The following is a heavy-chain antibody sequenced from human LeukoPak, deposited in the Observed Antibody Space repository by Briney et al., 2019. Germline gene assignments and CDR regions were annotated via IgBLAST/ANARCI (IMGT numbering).Heavy chain of an antibody. CDR2: IYHSGST. CDR3: ASPDIVVVVADLHYFDY. D-gene: IGHD2-15*01. Sequence: PSETLSLTCTVSGYSISSGYYWGWIRPPPGKGLEWIGIIYHSGSTYYNPSLKRRVTISVDTSKNQFSLKMSSVTAADTAVYYCASPDIVVVVADLHYFDYWGQGTLVTVSS. V-gene: IGHV4-38-2*02. J-gene: IGHJ4*02. CDR1: GYSISSGYY.